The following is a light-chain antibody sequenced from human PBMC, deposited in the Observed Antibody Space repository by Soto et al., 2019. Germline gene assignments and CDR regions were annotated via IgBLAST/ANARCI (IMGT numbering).Light chain of an antibody. V-gene: IGKV1-9*01. CDR2: DEY. CDR1: QDIRNY. J-gene: IGKJ4*01. Sequence: NRLTLSPSSXCALQPDRVPRRCRASQDIRNYLDWYQQKTGKXXXXLXCDEYTLYSGVTYRFSGSGSGTDFTLTSRGRKPEDFAAYYCQQIRSDPSTCGGG. CDR3: QQIRSDPST.